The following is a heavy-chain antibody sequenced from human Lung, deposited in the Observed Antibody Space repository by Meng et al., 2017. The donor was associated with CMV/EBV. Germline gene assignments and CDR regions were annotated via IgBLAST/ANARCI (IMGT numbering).Heavy chain of an antibody. CDR3: TRDRRGRSNWEYYFDY. Sequence: SVKVSCKASGGTFSSYALSWVRQAPGQGLEWVGGIIPIFGTPNYPQKFQGRVTISTDESTHTVYMALSSLTSEDTAVYYCTRDRRGRSNWEYYFDYWGQGXLVTVSS. D-gene: IGHD7-27*01. J-gene: IGHJ4*02. CDR1: GGTFSSYA. V-gene: IGHV1-69*05. CDR2: IIPIFGTP.